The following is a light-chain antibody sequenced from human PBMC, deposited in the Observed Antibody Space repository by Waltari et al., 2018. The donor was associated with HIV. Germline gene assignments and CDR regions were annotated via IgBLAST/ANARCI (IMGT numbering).Light chain of an antibody. CDR2: RVN. J-gene: IGLJ3*02. V-gene: IGLV1-47*01. CDR1: NTNIGINY. CDR3: AAWDDSLRSLV. Sequence: QSVVTQPPSASGTPGQRVTISCSGINTNIGINYVYSYQQLPGTAPKLLIYRVNQRPSGVPDRFSGSKSGTSASLDISGLQSEDEADYYCAAWDDSLRSLVFGGGTKLTVL.